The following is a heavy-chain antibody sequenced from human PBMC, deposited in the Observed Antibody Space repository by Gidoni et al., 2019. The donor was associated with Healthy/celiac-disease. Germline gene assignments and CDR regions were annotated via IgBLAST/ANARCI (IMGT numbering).Heavy chain of an antibody. CDR3: AKEWARDSSGYYPEGVDY. J-gene: IGHJ4*02. CDR1: GFTFSSYA. CDR2: ISGSGGST. Sequence: EVQLLESGGGLVQPGGSLRLSCAASGFTFSSYAMSWVRQAPGKGLEWVSAISGSGGSTYYADSVKGRFTISRDNSKNTLYLQMNSLRAEDTAVYYCAKEWARDSSGYYPEGVDYWGQGTLVTVSS. D-gene: IGHD3-22*01. V-gene: IGHV3-23*01.